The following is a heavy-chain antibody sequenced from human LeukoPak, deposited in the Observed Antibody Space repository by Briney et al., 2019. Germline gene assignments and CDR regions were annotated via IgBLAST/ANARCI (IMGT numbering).Heavy chain of an antibody. V-gene: IGHV4-59*08. CDR3: ARHAGGIAAAGTRPFDY. CDR2: INYSGST. CDR1: GGSITNSY. D-gene: IGHD6-13*01. J-gene: IGHJ4*02. Sequence: SETLSLTCTVSGGSITNSYWNWIRQSPGKGLEWIGYINYSGSTNYNPSLKSRVTISVDTSKNLFSLKLSSVTAADTAVYYCARHAGGIAAAGTRPFDYWGQGTLVTVSS.